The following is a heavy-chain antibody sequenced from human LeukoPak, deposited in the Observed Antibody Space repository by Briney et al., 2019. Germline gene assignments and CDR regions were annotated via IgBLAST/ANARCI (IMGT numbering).Heavy chain of an antibody. J-gene: IGHJ6*02. CDR3: AKSPVIWTTATKSYYCYGMDV. CDR1: GFTFSSYC. CDR2: ISGSGGTT. Sequence: GGSLRLSCAASGFTFSSYCISWVRQAPGKGLEWVSTISGSGGTTYYADSVKGRFTISRDNSPNTLYMQMSSLRAEDTAMYYCAKSPVIWTTATKSYYCYGMDVWGQGTTVTVSS. D-gene: IGHD4-17*01. V-gene: IGHV3-23*01.